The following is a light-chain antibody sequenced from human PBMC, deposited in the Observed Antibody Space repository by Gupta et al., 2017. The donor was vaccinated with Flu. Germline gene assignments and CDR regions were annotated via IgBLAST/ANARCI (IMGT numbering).Light chain of an antibody. CDR2: KAS. J-gene: IGKJ2*01. V-gene: IGKV1-5*03. Sequence: PSTLSASVGDRVTITCRASQTINSWLAWYQQKLGKAPKLLIYKASSLESGVPSRFSGSGSGTIFTLTISSLQPDDFATYYCQQYHSYPYTFGQGTKLEIK. CDR3: QQYHSYPYT. CDR1: QTINSW.